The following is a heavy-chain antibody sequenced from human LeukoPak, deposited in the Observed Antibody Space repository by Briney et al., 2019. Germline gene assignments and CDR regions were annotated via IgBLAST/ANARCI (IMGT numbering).Heavy chain of an antibody. J-gene: IGHJ4*02. CDR2: ISWNSGSI. CDR3: AKATDFWSGYTFDY. Sequence: PGGSLRLSCAASGFTFSSYAMSWVRQAPGKGLEWVSGISWNSGSIGYADSVKGRFTISRDNAKNSLYLQMNSLRAEDMALYYCAKATDFWSGYTFDYWGQGTLVTVSS. V-gene: IGHV3-9*03. CDR1: GFTFSSYA. D-gene: IGHD3-3*01.